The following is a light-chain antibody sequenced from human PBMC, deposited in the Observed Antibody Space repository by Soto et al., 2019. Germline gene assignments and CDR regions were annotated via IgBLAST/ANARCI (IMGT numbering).Light chain of an antibody. J-gene: IGLJ2*01. Sequence: QSVLTQPASVSGSPGQSITISCTGTSSDVGTYNYVSWYQQHPGKALKLMIYEVSNRPSGVSNRFSGSKFGNTASLTISGLQAEDEADYYCSSYTSSSAVVFGGGTKVTVL. CDR2: EVS. CDR3: SSYTSSSAVV. CDR1: SSDVGTYNY. V-gene: IGLV2-14*01.